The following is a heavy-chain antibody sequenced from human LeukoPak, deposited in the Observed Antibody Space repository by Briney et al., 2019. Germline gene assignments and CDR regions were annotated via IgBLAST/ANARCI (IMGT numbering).Heavy chain of an antibody. CDR3: ARLYCISTSCYTIDY. J-gene: IGHJ4*02. CDR2: IYYSGST. V-gene: IGHV4-38-2*02. CDR1: GYSFDSGYY. Sequence: PSETLSLTCTVSGYSFDSGYYWGWIRQPPGKGLEWIANIYYSGSTSYNPSLKSRVTVSIDTSKNKFSLKLYYVSAADTALYYCARLYCISTSCYTIDYWGQGTLVTVSS. D-gene: IGHD2-2*02.